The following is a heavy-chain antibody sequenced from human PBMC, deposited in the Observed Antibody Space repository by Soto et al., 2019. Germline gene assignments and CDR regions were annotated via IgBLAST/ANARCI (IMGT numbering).Heavy chain of an antibody. Sequence: LSLTCSVSGGSVSSDTHYWSWIRQSPGKGLEWIGYIYYTGSTKYNPSLKSRVTISLDTSKNQFSLRLTSVTSADTAVYYCARGGSYGDFFDYWGQGAQVTVS. CDR3: ARGGSYGDFFDY. CDR2: IYYTGST. D-gene: IGHD4-17*01. J-gene: IGHJ4*02. V-gene: IGHV4-61*01. CDR1: GGSVSSDTHY.